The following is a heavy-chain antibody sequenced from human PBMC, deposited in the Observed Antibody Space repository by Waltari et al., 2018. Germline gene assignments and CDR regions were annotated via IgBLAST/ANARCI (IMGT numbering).Heavy chain of an antibody. CDR3: AKAQTYYDILTGYYPGPFDY. V-gene: IGHV3-23*01. Sequence: GLEWVSAISGSGGSTYYADSVKGRFTISRDNSKNTLYLQMNSLRAEDTAVYYCAKAQTYYDILTGYYPGPFDYWGQGTLVTVSS. CDR2: ISGSGGST. D-gene: IGHD3-9*01. J-gene: IGHJ4*02.